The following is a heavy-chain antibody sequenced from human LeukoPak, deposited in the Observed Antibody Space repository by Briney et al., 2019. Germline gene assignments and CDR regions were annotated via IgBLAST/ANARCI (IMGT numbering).Heavy chain of an antibody. V-gene: IGHV4-59*08. D-gene: IGHD6-19*01. CDR2: IYYSGST. CDR1: GGSFSSYY. CDR3: GRRVFSEQRLVTFDY. J-gene: IGHJ4*02. Sequence: SETLSLTCTVSGGSFSSYYWSWIRQPPGKGLEWIGYIYYSGSTNYNPSLKSRVTISVDTSKNQFSLQLSSVTAADTAVYYFGRRVFSEQRLVTFDYWGQGTLVTVSS.